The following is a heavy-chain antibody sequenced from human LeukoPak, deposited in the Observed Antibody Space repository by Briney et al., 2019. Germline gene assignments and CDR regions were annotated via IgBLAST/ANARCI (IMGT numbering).Heavy chain of an antibody. J-gene: IGHJ6*03. CDR2: ISSSSSYI. V-gene: IGHV3-21*01. Sequence: KSGGSLRLSCAASGFTFSSYSMNWVRQARGKGLEWVSSISSSSSYIYYADSVKGRFTISRDNAKNSLYLQMNSLRAEDTAVYYCARDSSPRGYYYYMDAWGKGTTVTVSS. CDR3: ARDSSPRGYYYYMDA. D-gene: IGHD6-6*01. CDR1: GFTFSSYS.